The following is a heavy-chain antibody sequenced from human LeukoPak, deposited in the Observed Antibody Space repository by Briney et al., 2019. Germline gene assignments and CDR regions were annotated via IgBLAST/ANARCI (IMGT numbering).Heavy chain of an antibody. CDR3: ARERPAAIGRYFDY. J-gene: IGHJ4*02. CDR1: GGSISTYY. CDR2: IYTTGST. Sequence: SETLSLTCTVSGGSISTYYWSWIRQPAGKGLEWIGRIYTTGSTTYNPSLNSRVTMSVDTSKNQFSLNLSSVTAADTAFYYCARERPAAIGRYFDYWGQGTLVTVS. V-gene: IGHV4-4*07. D-gene: IGHD2-2*02.